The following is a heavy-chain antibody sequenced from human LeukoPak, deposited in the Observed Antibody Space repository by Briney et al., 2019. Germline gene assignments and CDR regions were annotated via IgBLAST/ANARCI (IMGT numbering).Heavy chain of an antibody. V-gene: IGHV3-21*01. CDR1: GFTFSRYS. Sequence: GGSLRLSCAASGFTFSRYSMNWVRQAPGKGLEWVSSMIGSSNYIYYADSVKGRFTISRDNAKNSLYLQMNSLRDDDTAVYFCAREVRGTYLDYWGQGTLVTAST. J-gene: IGHJ4*02. CDR2: MIGSSNYI. D-gene: IGHD4/OR15-4a*01. CDR3: AREVRGTYLDY.